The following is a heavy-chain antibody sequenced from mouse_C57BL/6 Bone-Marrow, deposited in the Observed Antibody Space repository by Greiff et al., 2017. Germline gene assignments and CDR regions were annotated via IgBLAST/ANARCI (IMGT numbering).Heavy chain of an antibody. CDR3: SSFDGNYFDF. CDR1: GFNIKDDY. D-gene: IGHD2-3*01. Sequence: VQLKQSEAELVRPGASVKLSCTASGFNIKDDYIHWVKQRPEQGLEWIGWIDPEIGDTEYASKFQGKATITSDTSSNTAYLQLSSLTSEDTAVYYCSSFDGNYFDFWGQGTPLTVAS. V-gene: IGHV14-4*01. CDR2: IDPEIGDT. J-gene: IGHJ2*01.